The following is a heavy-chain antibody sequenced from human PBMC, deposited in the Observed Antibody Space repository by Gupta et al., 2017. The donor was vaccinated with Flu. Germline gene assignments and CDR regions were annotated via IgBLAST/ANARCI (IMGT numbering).Heavy chain of an antibody. CDR2: ISHDGSKN. V-gene: IGHV3-30*18. Sequence: QERVVESGGGLVQPGKTLRLSCAASGLSFSNYGMRWVRQARGKGLEWVAVISHDGSKNYHTDSVKGRFTISRDNSKNTLYLQMSGLRTEDTAVYYCAKDWRWNNNIYGMNVWGQGTTVTVSS. J-gene: IGHJ6*02. D-gene: IGHD1-1*01. CDR1: GLSFSNYG. CDR3: AKDWRWNNNIYGMNV.